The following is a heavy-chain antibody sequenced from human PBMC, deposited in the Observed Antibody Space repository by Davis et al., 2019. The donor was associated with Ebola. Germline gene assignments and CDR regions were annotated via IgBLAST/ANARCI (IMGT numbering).Heavy chain of an antibody. CDR3: ARGTTLGQWLVH. D-gene: IGHD6-19*01. CDR2: IYYSGST. J-gene: IGHJ4*02. V-gene: IGHV4-59*01. CDR1: GGSISSYY. Sequence: MPSETLSLTCTVSGGSISSYYWSWIRQPPGKGLEWIGYIYYSGSTNYNPSLKSRVTISVDTSKNQFSLKLSSVTAADTAVYYCARGTTLGQWLVHWGQGTLVTVSS.